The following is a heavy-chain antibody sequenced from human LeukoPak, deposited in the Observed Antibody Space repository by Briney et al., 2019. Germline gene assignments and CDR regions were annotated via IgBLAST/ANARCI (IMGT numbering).Heavy chain of an antibody. V-gene: IGHV3-74*03. Sequence: GGSLRLSCVASGFTLSDHWMYWVRQGPSRGLAHVSRVESDASRTTYADSVKGRFTISRDDAKNTMYLQMNSLRVEDMAVYYCVKGGHKLDIQTTHYYYGLDVWGQGTTVAVS. J-gene: IGHJ6*02. CDR3: VKGGHKLDIQTTHYYYGLDV. D-gene: IGHD5-12*01. CDR2: VESDASRT. CDR1: GFTLSDHW.